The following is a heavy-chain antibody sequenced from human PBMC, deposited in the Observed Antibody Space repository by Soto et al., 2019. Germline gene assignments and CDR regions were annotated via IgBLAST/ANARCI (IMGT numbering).Heavy chain of an antibody. CDR1: GYTFTGYY. CDR2: INPNSGGT. D-gene: IGHD3-22*01. CDR3: ASDRYYDSSGYYGH. Sequence: AAVKGSCKASGYTFTGYYMHWVRQAPGQGLEWMGWINPNSGGTNYAQKFQGWVTMTRDTSISTAYMELSRLRSDDTAVYYCASDRYYDSSGYYGHWGQGTLVTVSS. J-gene: IGHJ4*02. V-gene: IGHV1-2*04.